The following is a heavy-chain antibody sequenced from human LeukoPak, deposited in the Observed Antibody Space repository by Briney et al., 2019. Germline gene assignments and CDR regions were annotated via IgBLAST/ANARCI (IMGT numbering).Heavy chain of an antibody. CDR2: ISSSSSYI. V-gene: IGHV3-21*01. J-gene: IGHJ3*02. D-gene: IGHD4-17*01. Sequence: GGSLRLSCAASGFTFSSNYMSWVRQAPGKGLEWVSSISSSSSYIYYADSVKGRFTISRDNAKNSLYLQMNSLRAEDTAVYYCARVVYGDYALDAFDIWGQGTMVTVSS. CDR3: ARVVYGDYALDAFDI. CDR1: GFTFSSNY.